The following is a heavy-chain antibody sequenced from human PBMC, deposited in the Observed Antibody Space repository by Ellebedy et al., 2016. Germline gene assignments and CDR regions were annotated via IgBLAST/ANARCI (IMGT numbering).Heavy chain of an antibody. J-gene: IGHJ4*02. CDR3: ARGAGGGGTFDY. D-gene: IGHD6-19*01. Sequence: GESLKISXVASGFTFSSYGMHWVRQAPGKGLEWVAIIWFDGTNKYYADSVKGRFTISRDNSKNTLYVQMNSLRAEDTAVYYCARGAGGGGTFDYWGQGTLVTVSS. CDR2: IWFDGTNK. CDR1: GFTFSSYG. V-gene: IGHV3-33*01.